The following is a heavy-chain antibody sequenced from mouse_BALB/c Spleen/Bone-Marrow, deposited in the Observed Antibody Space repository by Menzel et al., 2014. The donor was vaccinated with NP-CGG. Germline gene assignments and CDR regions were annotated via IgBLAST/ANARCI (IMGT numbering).Heavy chain of an antibody. CDR2: ISSGGSYT. J-gene: IGHJ4*01. CDR1: GFTFSSYT. V-gene: IGHV5-6-4*01. D-gene: IGHD1-1*01. Sequence: EVQGVESGGGLVKPGGSLKLSCAASGFTFSSYTVSWVRQTPEKRLEWVATISSGGSYTYYPDSVKGRFTISRDNAKNTLYLQMSSLKSEDTAMYYCTRDPFYYGSSHAMDYWGQGTSVTVSS. CDR3: TRDPFYYGSSHAMDY.